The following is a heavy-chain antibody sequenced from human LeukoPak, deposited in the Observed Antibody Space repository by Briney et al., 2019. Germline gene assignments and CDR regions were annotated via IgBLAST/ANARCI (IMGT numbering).Heavy chain of an antibody. CDR1: GGSISSGSYY. Sequence: SETLSLTCTVSGGSISSGSYYWSWIRQPAGKGLEWIGRIYTSGSTNYNPSLKSRVTISVDASKNQFSLKLSSVTAADAAVYYCARNVIFGVVIIDYFDYWGQGTLVTVSS. J-gene: IGHJ4*02. CDR3: ARNVIFGVVIIDYFDY. V-gene: IGHV4-61*02. CDR2: IYTSGST. D-gene: IGHD3-3*01.